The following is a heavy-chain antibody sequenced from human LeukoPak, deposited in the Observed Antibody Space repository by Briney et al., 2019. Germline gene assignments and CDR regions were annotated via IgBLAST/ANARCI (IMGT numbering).Heavy chain of an antibody. Sequence: GGSLRLSCAGSGFTFNNYGMNWVRQAPGKGLEWVSSISSSGGHIYYEDSPKGRFTISRDNAKNSLCLQKNSLRPANTAVYYCARGKYYMSGSYAALMDVWGKGTTVTVS. CDR2: ISSSGGHI. CDR3: ARGKYYMSGSYAALMDV. V-gene: IGHV3-21*01. J-gene: IGHJ6*03. D-gene: IGHD3-10*01. CDR1: GFTFNNYG.